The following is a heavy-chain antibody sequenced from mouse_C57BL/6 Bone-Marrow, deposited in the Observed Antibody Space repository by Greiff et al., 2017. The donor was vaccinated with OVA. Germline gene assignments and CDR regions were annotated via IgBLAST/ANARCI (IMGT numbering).Heavy chain of an antibody. CDR2: INPGSGGT. Sequence: QVQLQPSGAELVRPGTSVKVSCKASGYAFTNYLLEWVKQRPGQGLEWIGVINPGSGGTNYNEKFKGKATLTADKSSSTAYMQLSSLTSEDSAVYFCAREREIITTVVVDYWGQGTTLTVSS. J-gene: IGHJ2*01. CDR3: AREREIITTVVVDY. V-gene: IGHV1-54*01. D-gene: IGHD1-1*01. CDR1: GYAFTNYL.